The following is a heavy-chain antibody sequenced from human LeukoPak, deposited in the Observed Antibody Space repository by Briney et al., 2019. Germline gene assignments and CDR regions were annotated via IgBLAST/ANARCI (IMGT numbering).Heavy chain of an antibody. CDR1: GGSISSGDYY. V-gene: IGHV4-30-4*02. CDR3: ARVRGYSYGLYYFDY. CDR2: IYYSGST. D-gene: IGHD5-18*01. Sequence: PSETLSLTCTVSGGSISSGDYYWSWIRQPPGKGLEWIGYIYYSGSTNYNPSLKSRVTISVDTSKNQFSLKLSSVTAADTAVYYCARVRGYSYGLYYFDYWGQGTLVTVSS. J-gene: IGHJ4*02.